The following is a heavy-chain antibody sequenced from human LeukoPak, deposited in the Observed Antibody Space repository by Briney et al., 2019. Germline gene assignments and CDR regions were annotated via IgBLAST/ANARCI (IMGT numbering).Heavy chain of an antibody. Sequence: PGRSLRLSCAASGFTFSSYGMHWVRQAPGKGLEWVAVISYDGSNKYYADSVKGRFTISRDNSKNTLYLRMNSLRAEDTAVYYCAKDRDSSGCDYWGQGTLVTVSS. CDR1: GFTFSSYG. CDR2: ISYDGSNK. V-gene: IGHV3-30*18. D-gene: IGHD6-19*01. J-gene: IGHJ4*02. CDR3: AKDRDSSGCDY.